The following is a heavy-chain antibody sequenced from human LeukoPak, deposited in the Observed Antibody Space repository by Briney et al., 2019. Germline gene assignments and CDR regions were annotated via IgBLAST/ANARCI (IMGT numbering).Heavy chain of an antibody. J-gene: IGHJ6*03. CDR3: ARGPYSGYQTYYYYYYMDV. CDR1: GDSISTSNSY. Sequence: SETLSLTCTVSGDSISTSNSYWGWIRQPPGKGLEWIGSIYYSGNTYYNPSLKSRVTISVDTSKNQFSLKLSSVTAADTAVYYCARGPYSGYQTYYYYYYMDVWGKGTTVTVSS. CDR2: IYYSGNT. D-gene: IGHD5-12*01. V-gene: IGHV4-39*07.